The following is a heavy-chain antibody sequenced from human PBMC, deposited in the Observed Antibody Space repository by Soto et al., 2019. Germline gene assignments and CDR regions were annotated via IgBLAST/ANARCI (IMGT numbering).Heavy chain of an antibody. CDR3: ARGLGATDPMEWFDP. CDR1: GYTFTSYG. D-gene: IGHD5-12*01. Sequence: GASVKVSCKASGYTFTSYGISWVRQAPGQGLEWMGWISAYNGNTNYAQKLQGRVTMTTDTSTSTAYMELRSLRSDDTAVYYCARGLGATDPMEWFDPWGQGTLVTSPQ. J-gene: IGHJ5*02. CDR2: ISAYNGNT. V-gene: IGHV1-18*01.